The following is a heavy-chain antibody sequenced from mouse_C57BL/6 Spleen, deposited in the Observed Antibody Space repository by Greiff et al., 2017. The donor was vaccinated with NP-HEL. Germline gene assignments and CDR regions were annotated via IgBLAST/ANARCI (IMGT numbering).Heavy chain of an antibody. CDR1: VYTFTDYN. CDR3: AVITTVVAPY. Sequence: LQQSGQERGKRGASVKLPFTSSVYTFTDYNMDCVNHSHVNSLEWIGDINPNNGGTIYNQKFKGKATLTVDKSSSTAYMELRSLTSEDTAVYYCAVITTVVAPYWGQGTLVTVSA. D-gene: IGHD1-1*01. V-gene: IGHV1-18*01. CDR2: INPNNGGT. J-gene: IGHJ3*01.